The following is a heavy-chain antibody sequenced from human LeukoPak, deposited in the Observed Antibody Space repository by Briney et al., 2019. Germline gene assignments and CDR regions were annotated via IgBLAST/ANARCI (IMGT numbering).Heavy chain of an antibody. D-gene: IGHD3-10*01. CDR3: ARDEGFGELFFDY. J-gene: IGHJ4*02. V-gene: IGHV3-48*03. CDR1: GFTFSGYE. Sequence: GGSLRLSCAASGFTFSGYEMNWVRQAPGKGLEWVSYISSSGSTIYYADSVKGRFTISRDNAKNSLYLQMNSLRAEDTAVYYCARDEGFGELFFDYWGQGTLVTVSS. CDR2: ISSSGSTI.